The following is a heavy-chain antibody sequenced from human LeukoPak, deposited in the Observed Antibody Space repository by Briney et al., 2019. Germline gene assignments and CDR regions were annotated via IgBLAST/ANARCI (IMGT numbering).Heavy chain of an antibody. CDR3: AKGSYYDSSGYYYPLNY. CDR2: ISGSGGST. Sequence: GGSLRLSCAASGFTFSSYAMSWVRQAPGKGLEWVSAISGSGGSTYYADSVKGRFTISRDNSKNTLYLQMNSLRAEDTAVYYCAKGSYYDSSGYYYPLNYWGQGTLVTVSS. D-gene: IGHD3-22*01. CDR1: GFTFSSYA. V-gene: IGHV3-23*01. J-gene: IGHJ4*02.